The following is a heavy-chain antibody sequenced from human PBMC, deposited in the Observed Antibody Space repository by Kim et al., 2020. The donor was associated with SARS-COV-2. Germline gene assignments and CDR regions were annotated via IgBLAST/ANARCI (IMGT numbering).Heavy chain of an antibody. J-gene: IGHJ4*02. V-gene: IGHV1-18*01. Sequence: AQKLQGRVTMTTDTSTSTAYMELRSLRSDDTAVYYCARMATTRKRVFDYWGQGTLVTVSS. D-gene: IGHD1-1*01. CDR3: ARMATTRKRVFDY.